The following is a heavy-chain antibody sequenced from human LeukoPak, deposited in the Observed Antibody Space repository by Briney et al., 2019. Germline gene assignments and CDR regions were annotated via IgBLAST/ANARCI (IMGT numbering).Heavy chain of an antibody. D-gene: IGHD2-8*01. J-gene: IGHJ6*03. V-gene: IGHV4-38-2*01. CDR1: GYSISSGYY. Sequence: SSGTLSLTCAVSGYSISSGYYWGWIRQPPGKGLEWIGSIFHSGSTYYNPSLKSRVTISVDTSKNQFSLKLSSVTAADTAVYYCARVNGVCYHSYYYYYYMDVWGKGTTVTVSS. CDR2: IFHSGST. CDR3: ARVNGVCYHSYYYYYYMDV.